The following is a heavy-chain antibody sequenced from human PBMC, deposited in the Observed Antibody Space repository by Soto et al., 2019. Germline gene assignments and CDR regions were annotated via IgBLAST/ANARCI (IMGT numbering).Heavy chain of an antibody. Sequence: QVQLVQSGAEVKTPGSSLKVSCKVSGSRFSNYVISWVRQAPGHGLEWLGRIIPIFNSTKYAQNFQGRVTITADKSSSTASLELSSLRSDDTAVYDFAREGRGKKAGYNGLVSLGYWGQGTLVTVSS. J-gene: IGHJ4*02. V-gene: IGHV1-69*06. CDR2: IIPIFNST. CDR3: AREGRGKKAGYNGLVSLGY. D-gene: IGHD2-2*02. CDR1: GSRFSNYV.